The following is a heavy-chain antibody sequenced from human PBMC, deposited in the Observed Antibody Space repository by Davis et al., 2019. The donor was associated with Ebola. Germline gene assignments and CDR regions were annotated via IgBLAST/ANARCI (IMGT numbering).Heavy chain of an antibody. D-gene: IGHD7-27*01. CDR3: ATDRNWDFDY. CDR2: ISDSSTTI. CDR1: GFTFSAYS. V-gene: IGHV3-48*02. J-gene: IGHJ4*02. Sequence: PGGSLRLSCAASGFTFSAYSMNWVRQAPGKGLEWVSYISDSSTTIYYADSVRGRFTISRDNVKNSLYLQMNSLRDEDTAVYYCATDRNWDFDYWGQGTLVTVSS.